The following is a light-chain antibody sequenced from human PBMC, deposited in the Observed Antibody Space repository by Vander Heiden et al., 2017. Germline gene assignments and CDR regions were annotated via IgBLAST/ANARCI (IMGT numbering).Light chain of an antibody. CDR3: QQSDSTLLT. J-gene: IGKJ4*01. Sequence: DIQMTQSPSSLYASVGDRVTITCRASQSISSYLNWYQQKPGKAPKLLIYAASSFQSGVPSTFSGSGSVTDFTLTISIRHPEDFATYYCQQSDSTLLTFGGGTKVEIK. V-gene: IGKV1-39*01. CDR1: QSISSY. CDR2: AAS.